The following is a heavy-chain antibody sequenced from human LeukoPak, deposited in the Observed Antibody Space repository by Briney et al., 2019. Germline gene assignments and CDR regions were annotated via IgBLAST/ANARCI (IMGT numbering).Heavy chain of an antibody. Sequence: GGSLRLSCAASGFTFSSYGMHWVRQAPGKGLEWVAGIWYDGSNKYYADSVKGRFTISRDNSKNTLYLQMNSLRAEDTAVYYCAKDLVSDFWSGSDNDAFDIWGQGTMVTVSS. CDR2: IWYDGSNK. D-gene: IGHD3-3*01. V-gene: IGHV3-33*06. CDR3: AKDLVSDFWSGSDNDAFDI. J-gene: IGHJ3*02. CDR1: GFTFSSYG.